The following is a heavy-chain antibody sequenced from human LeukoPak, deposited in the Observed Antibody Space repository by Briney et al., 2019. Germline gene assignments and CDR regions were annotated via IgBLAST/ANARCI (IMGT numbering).Heavy chain of an antibody. V-gene: IGHV4-59*01. CDR2: MSYSGNT. Sequence: PSETPSLTCSVSGASISSYFWSWIRQPPGKGLEWIGFMSYSGNTNYNPSLKSRVIISVDTSQSQFSLRLTSVTAADTAVYYCAASDSSGYAFHYWGQGTLVTVSS. CDR1: GASISSYF. D-gene: IGHD3-22*01. CDR3: AASDSSGYAFHY. J-gene: IGHJ4*02.